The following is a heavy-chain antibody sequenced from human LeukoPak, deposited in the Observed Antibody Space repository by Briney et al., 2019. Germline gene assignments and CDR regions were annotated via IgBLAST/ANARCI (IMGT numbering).Heavy chain of an antibody. CDR2: ISSSSSYI. Sequence: GGSLRLSCAASGFTFSSYSMNWVRQAPGKGLEWVSSISSSSSYIYYADSVKGRFTISRDNAKNSLYLQMNSLRAEDTAVYYCARDSSYYYGMDVWGQGTTVTVSS. J-gene: IGHJ6*02. V-gene: IGHV3-21*04. CDR3: ARDSSYYYGMDV. CDR1: GFTFSSYS.